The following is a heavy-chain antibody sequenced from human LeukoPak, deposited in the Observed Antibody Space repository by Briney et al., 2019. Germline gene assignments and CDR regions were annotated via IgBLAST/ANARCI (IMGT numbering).Heavy chain of an antibody. Sequence: PGGSLRLSCAASGFTFSTFAINWVRQAPGKGLEWVSYISGSSNSIQYAESVKGRFTTSRDNAKNSLYLQMNSLRAEDTAVYYCARLRSGHQAYWGQGVLVTVSS. CDR3: ARLRSGHQAY. CDR2: ISGSSNSI. J-gene: IGHJ4*02. CDR1: GFTFSTFA. V-gene: IGHV3-48*04. D-gene: IGHD3-3*01.